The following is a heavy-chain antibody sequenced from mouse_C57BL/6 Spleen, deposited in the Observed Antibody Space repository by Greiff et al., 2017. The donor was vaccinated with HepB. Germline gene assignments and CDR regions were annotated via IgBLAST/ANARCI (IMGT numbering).Heavy chain of an antibody. D-gene: IGHD4-1*01. CDR1: GFTFSSYG. Sequence: EVKLVESGGDLVKPGGSLKLSCAASGFTFSSYGMSWVRQTPDKRLEWVATISSGGSYTYYPDSVKGRFTISRDNAKNTLYLQMSSLKSEDTAMYYCARRGAGTGAMDYWGQGTAVTVSS. V-gene: IGHV5-6*02. J-gene: IGHJ4*01. CDR3: ARRGAGTGAMDY. CDR2: ISSGGSYT.